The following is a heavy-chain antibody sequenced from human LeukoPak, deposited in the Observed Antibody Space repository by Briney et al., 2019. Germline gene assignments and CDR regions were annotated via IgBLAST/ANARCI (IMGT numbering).Heavy chain of an antibody. Sequence: GESLKISCEGSGYSFTNYWIGWVRQMPGKGLEWMGIIYPGDSDTRYSPSFQGQVTISADKSISTAYLQWSSLKASDTAIYYCARRAPYSSSWYFDYWGQGTLVTVSS. CDR2: IYPGDSDT. V-gene: IGHV5-51*03. D-gene: IGHD6-13*01. CDR1: GYSFTNYW. J-gene: IGHJ4*02. CDR3: ARRAPYSSSWYFDY.